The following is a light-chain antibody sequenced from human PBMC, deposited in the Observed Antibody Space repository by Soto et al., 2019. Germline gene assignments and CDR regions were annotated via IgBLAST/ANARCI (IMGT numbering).Light chain of an antibody. V-gene: IGLV1-40*01. Sequence: QSVLTQPPSVSGAPGQRVTISCTGSSSNIGAGSDVHWYQQLPGTAPKLLIYTNINRPSGVPDRFSGSKSGTSASLVITGLQAEDEADSYCQSHDSNLGYVFGSGTQLTVL. CDR1: SSNIGAGSD. CDR3: QSHDSNLGYV. CDR2: TNI. J-gene: IGLJ7*01.